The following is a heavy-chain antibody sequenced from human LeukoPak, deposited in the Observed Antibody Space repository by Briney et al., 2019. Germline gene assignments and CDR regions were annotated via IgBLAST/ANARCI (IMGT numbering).Heavy chain of an antibody. Sequence: PSQTLSLTCAVSGGSISSGGYSWSWIQQPPGKGLEWIGYIYHSGSTYYNPSLKSRVTISVDRSKNQFSLKLSSVTAADTAVYYCARGYGSGPYYYYGMDVWGQGTTVTVSS. CDR3: ARGYGSGPYYYYGMDV. CDR1: GGSISSGGYS. J-gene: IGHJ6*02. V-gene: IGHV4-30-2*01. CDR2: IYHSGST. D-gene: IGHD3-10*01.